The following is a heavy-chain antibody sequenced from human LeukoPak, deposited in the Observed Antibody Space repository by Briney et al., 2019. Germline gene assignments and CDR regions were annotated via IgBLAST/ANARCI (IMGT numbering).Heavy chain of an antibody. D-gene: IGHD2-15*01. CDR1: GGTFSSYA. CDR3: ARDKIGGGGGSF. V-gene: IGHV1-69*13. CDR2: IIPIFGTA. Sequence: SVKVSCKASGGTFSSYAISWVRQAPGQGLEWMGGIIPIFGTANYAQEFQGRVTITADESTSTAYMELSSLRSEDTAVYYCARDKIGGGGGSFWGQGTLVTVSS. J-gene: IGHJ4*02.